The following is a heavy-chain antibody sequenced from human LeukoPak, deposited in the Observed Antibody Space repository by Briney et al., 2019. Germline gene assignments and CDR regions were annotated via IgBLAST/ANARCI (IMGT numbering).Heavy chain of an antibody. V-gene: IGHV1-2*02. CDR3: ARAGVRGAPGHYYYYMDV. D-gene: IGHD3-10*01. CDR1: GYTFTCYY. J-gene: IGHJ6*03. CDR2: INPNSGGT. Sequence: ASVKVSCKASGYTFTCYYMHWVRQAPGQGLEWMGWINPNSGGTNYAQKFQGRVTMTRDTSISTAYMELSRLRSDDTAVYYCARAGVRGAPGHYYYYMDVWGKGTTVTVSS.